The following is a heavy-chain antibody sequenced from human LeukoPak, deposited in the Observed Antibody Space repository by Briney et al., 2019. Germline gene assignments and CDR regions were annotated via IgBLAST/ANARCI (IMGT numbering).Heavy chain of an antibody. CDR1: GGSIDGQY. D-gene: IGHD3-10*01. J-gene: IGHJ2*01. CDR2: IHSVGYT. V-gene: IGHV4-59*08. CDR3: ARHITNSGSAFDL. Sequence: SETLSLTCTVSGGSIDGQYWSWIRQPPGKGLEWIGYIHSVGYTNYNPSLKSRVSMSMDTSKKQFSLKVTSVTATDTAMYYCARHITNSGSAFDLWGRGTLVTVSS.